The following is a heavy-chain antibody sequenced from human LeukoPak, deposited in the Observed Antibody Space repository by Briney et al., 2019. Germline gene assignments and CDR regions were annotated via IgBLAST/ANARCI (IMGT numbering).Heavy chain of an antibody. V-gene: IGHV1-2*02. D-gene: IGHD3-16*01. J-gene: IGHJ4*02. CDR2: INPNSGGT. Sequence: ASVKVSCKASGYNLIEYYIHWVRQAPGQGLEWMGWINPNSGGTNYAQNFQGRVTMTRDTSISTAYMELRSLRSDDTAVYYCARGDMPDYWGQGTLVTVSS. CDR1: GYNLIEYY. CDR3: ARGDMPDY.